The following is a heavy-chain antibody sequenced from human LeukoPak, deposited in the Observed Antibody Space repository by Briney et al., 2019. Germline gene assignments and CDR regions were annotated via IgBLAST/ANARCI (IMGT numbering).Heavy chain of an antibody. CDR2: ISGSGGST. Sequence: SGGSLRLSCAASGFTFSSYAMSWVRQAPGKGLEWVSAISGSGGSTYYADSVKGRFTISRDNSKNTLYLQMNSLRAEDTAVYYCAKAHFRLLTGYSLIDYWGQGTLVTVSS. CDR3: AKAHFRLLTGYSLIDY. J-gene: IGHJ4*02. CDR1: GFTFSSYA. D-gene: IGHD3-9*01. V-gene: IGHV3-23*01.